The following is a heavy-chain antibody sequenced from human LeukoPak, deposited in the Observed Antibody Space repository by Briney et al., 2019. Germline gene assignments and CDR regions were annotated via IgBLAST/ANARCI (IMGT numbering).Heavy chain of an antibody. D-gene: IGHD3-10*01. Sequence: PGGSLRLSCAASGFTFSDYYMTWIRQAPGKGLEWVGHIKSETDGGTADYTAPVKGRFTISRDDSQNTLYLQMNGLKNEDTAVYYCTTGQASATHDGYWGQGTLVTVSS. V-gene: IGHV3-15*01. CDR1: GFTFSDYY. J-gene: IGHJ4*02. CDR3: TTGQASATHDGY. CDR2: IKSETDGGTA.